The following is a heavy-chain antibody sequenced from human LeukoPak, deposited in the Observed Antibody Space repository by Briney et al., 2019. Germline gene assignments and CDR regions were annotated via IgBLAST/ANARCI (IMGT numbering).Heavy chain of an antibody. Sequence: GGSLRLSCAASGFTVSSNYMSWVRQAPGKGLEWVSIIYSGGSTYYADSVKGRFTISRDNSKNTLYLQMNSLRAEDTAVHYCAREDSTIFANWGQGTLVTVSS. D-gene: IGHD3-3*01. V-gene: IGHV3-66*02. CDR3: AREDSTIFAN. CDR1: GFTVSSNY. CDR2: IYSGGST. J-gene: IGHJ4*02.